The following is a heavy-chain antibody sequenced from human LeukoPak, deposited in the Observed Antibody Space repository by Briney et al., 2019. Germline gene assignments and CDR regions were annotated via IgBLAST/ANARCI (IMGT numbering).Heavy chain of an antibody. CDR2: ISSSSSHT. V-gene: IGHV3-11*06. CDR1: GFTFSDYY. J-gene: IGHJ4*02. D-gene: IGHD4-17*01. CDR3: ARENDCGVLGRRGVFDY. Sequence: PGGSLRLSCAASGFTFSDYYMSWIRQAPGKGLEWVSYISSSSSHTNYADSVKGRFTISRDNAKNSLYLQMNSLRAEDTAVYYCARENDCGVLGRRGVFDYWGQGILVTVSS.